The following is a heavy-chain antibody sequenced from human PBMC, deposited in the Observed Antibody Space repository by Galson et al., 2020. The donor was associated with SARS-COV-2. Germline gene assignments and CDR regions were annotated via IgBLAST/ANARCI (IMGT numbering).Heavy chain of an antibody. CDR1: GFTFGSYA. V-gene: IGHV3-23*01. J-gene: IGHJ4*02. D-gene: IGHD6-19*01. CDR2: IGASGGGT. Sequence: GGSLRLSCAASGFTFGSYAMSWVRQAPGKGLEWVSVIGASGGGTYYADSVKGRFTISRDNSKNTLYLQMDSLRAEDTAVYYCAKGGWAHGRYDYWGQGTLVTVSS. CDR3: AKGGWAHGRYDY.